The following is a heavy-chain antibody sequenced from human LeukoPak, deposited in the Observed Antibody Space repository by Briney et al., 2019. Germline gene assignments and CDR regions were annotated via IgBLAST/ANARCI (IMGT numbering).Heavy chain of an antibody. CDR1: GGSISSGGYY. V-gene: IGHV4-31*03. CDR3: ARVAVYYDSSGYYLDAFDI. D-gene: IGHD3-22*01. Sequence: PSETLSLTCTVSGGSISSGGYYWSWIRQHPGKGLEWIGYIYYSGSTYYNPSLKSRVTISVDTSKNQFSLKLSSVTAADTAVYYCARVAVYYDSSGYYLDAFDIWGQGTMVTVSS. CDR2: IYYSGST. J-gene: IGHJ3*02.